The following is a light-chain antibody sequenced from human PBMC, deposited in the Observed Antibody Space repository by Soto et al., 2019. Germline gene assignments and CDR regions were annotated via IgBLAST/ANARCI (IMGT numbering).Light chain of an antibody. Sequence: EIVFTQSPATLSLSPGARASLSCRASQSVGNYLAWYQQKPGQAPRLRIYDASNRATGIPARFRGSGSGTDFTLTISSLEPEEFAVFYCQQRSNWPITFGQGTRLEIK. V-gene: IGKV3-11*01. CDR1: QSVGNY. CDR3: QQRSNWPIT. J-gene: IGKJ5*01. CDR2: DAS.